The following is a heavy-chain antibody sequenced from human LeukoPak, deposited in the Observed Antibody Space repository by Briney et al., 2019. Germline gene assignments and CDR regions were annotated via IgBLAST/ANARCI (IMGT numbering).Heavy chain of an antibody. Sequence: GGSLRLSCAASGFTFSDYYMSWIRQAPGKGLEWVSVINYSGLSTNYADSVKGRFTISRDNSKNTVYLQMTSLRVEDTAVYYCAKDQNWEGGYWGQGTLVTVSS. V-gene: IGHV3-23*01. CDR2: INYSGLST. CDR3: AKDQNWEGGY. CDR1: GFTFSDYY. D-gene: IGHD7-27*01. J-gene: IGHJ4*02.